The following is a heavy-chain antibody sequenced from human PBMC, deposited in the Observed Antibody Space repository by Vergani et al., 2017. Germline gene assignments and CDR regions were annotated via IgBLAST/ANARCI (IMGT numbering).Heavy chain of an antibody. Sequence: QVQLVESGGGVVQPGRSLRLSCAASGFTFSTYAMHWVRQAPGKGLEWVAVISYDGTNKYYADSVKGRFTISRDNSKNTLFLQMNSLRPEDTAVYYCARAGYCSSTSCPYYFDYWGQGTLVTVSS. CDR2: ISYDGTNK. D-gene: IGHD2-2*01. CDR1: GFTFSTYA. CDR3: ARAGYCSSTSCPYYFDY. J-gene: IGHJ4*02. V-gene: IGHV3-30-3*01.